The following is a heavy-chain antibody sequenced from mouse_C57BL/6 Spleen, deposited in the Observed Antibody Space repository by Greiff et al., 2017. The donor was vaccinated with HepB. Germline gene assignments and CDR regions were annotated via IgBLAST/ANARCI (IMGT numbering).Heavy chain of an antibody. CDR3: ARQVERVFAY. CDR1: GFTFSSYG. D-gene: IGHD1-1*01. CDR2: ISSGGSYT. J-gene: IGHJ3*01. Sequence: EVHLVESGGDLVKPGGSLKLSCAASGFTFSSYGMSWVRQTPDKRLEWVATISSGGSYTYYPDSVKGRFAISRDNAKNTLYLQMSSLKSEDTAMYYCARQVERVFAYWGQGTLVTVSA. V-gene: IGHV5-6*01.